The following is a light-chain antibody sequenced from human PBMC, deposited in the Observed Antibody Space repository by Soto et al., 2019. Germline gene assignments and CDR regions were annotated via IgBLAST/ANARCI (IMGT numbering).Light chain of an antibody. CDR1: QYVTGSY. Sequence: EIVLTQCPGTLSLSPGESATLSCRAIQYVTGSYLAWYQQKPGRAPRLLIYGASTRATGIPARFSGSGSETEFTLTINSLQSEDFAVYYCQQYNNWPPWTFGQGTKVDIK. V-gene: IGKV3-15*01. J-gene: IGKJ1*01. CDR3: QQYNNWPPWT. CDR2: GAS.